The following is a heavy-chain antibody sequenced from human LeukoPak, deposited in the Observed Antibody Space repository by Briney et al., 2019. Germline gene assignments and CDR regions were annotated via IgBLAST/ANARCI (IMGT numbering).Heavy chain of an antibody. CDR2: IYPGDSDT. Sequence: GESLKISCKGSGYSFTSYWIGWVRQMPGKGLEWMGIIYPGDSDTRYSPSFQGQVTISADKSISTAYLQWSSLKASDTAMYYCARRSGGYSYGLPIDYWGQGTLVTVSS. J-gene: IGHJ4*02. CDR3: ARRSGGYSYGLPIDY. V-gene: IGHV5-51*01. CDR1: GYSFTSYW. D-gene: IGHD5-18*01.